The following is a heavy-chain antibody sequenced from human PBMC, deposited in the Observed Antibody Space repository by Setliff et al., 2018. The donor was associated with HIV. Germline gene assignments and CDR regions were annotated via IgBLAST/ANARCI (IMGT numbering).Heavy chain of an antibody. D-gene: IGHD2-21*01. J-gene: IGHJ6*03. V-gene: IGHV4-4*07. CDR3: AKQYCGGDCYSDSYYYMDV. Sequence: PSETLSLTCNVSGGSISGYFWTWIRQPAGKGLEWIGRIYTSGSTNYNPSLKSRVTISVDTSKNQFSLKLSSVTAADTAVYYCAKQYCGGDCYSDSYYYMDVWGKGTTVTVSS. CDR1: GGSISGYF. CDR2: IYTSGST.